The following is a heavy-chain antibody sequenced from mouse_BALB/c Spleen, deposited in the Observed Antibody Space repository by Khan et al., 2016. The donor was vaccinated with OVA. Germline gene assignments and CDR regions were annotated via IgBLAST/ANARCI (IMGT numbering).Heavy chain of an antibody. Sequence: EVQLQESGPGLVKPSQSLSLTCSVTGYSITSGYRWNWIRQFPGNKLVWMGYISYDGSNNYNPSLKNRISITRDTSKNKFFLKLNSVTTEDTSTEYCTRGGAVVPYWYFDVWGIGTTVTVSS. J-gene: IGHJ1*03. CDR1: GYSITSGYR. CDR3: TRGGAVVPYWYFDV. CDR2: ISYDGSN. V-gene: IGHV3-6*02. D-gene: IGHD1-1*01.